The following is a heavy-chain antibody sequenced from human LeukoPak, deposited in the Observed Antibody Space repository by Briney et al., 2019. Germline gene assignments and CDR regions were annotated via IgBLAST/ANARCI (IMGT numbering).Heavy chain of an antibody. D-gene: IGHD1-14*01. J-gene: IGHJ3*02. Sequence: GGSLRLSCAASGFTFDSYEMNWVRQAPGKGLEWVSYIRSNGKTIYVADSVKGRFTISRDNADNSLFLQMKSLRVEDTVVYYRASLKGREPRAFDIWGQGTMVTVSS. V-gene: IGHV3-48*03. CDR3: ASLKGREPRAFDI. CDR2: IRSNGKTI. CDR1: GFTFDSYE.